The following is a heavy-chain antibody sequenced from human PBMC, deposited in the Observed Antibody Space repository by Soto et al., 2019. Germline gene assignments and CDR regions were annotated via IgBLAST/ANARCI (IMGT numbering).Heavy chain of an antibody. CDR2: IGTAGDT. CDR3: ARERLDPYYYHGMDV. J-gene: IGHJ6*02. Sequence: GGSLRLSCAASGFTFSSYDMHWVRQATGKGLEWVSAIGTAGDTYYPGSVKGRFTISRENAKNSLYLQMNSLRAEDTAVYYCARERLDPYYYHGMDVWGQGTTVTVSS. D-gene: IGHD1-1*01. CDR1: GFTFSSYD. V-gene: IGHV3-13*01.